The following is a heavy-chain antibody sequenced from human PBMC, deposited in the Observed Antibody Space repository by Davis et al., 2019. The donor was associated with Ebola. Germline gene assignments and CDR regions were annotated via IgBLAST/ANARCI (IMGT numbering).Heavy chain of an antibody. V-gene: IGHV1-24*01. Sequence: ASVKVSCKVSGNTLTELSIHWVRQAPGKGLEWMGGFDPEDGKTIYAQKFQGRVTMTEDTSADIAYMELSSLRSEDTALYYCATGSYCTNGVCYSRGGMDVWGQGTTVTVSS. D-gene: IGHD2-8*01. J-gene: IGHJ6*02. CDR3: ATGSYCTNGVCYSRGGMDV. CDR2: FDPEDGKT. CDR1: GNTLTELS.